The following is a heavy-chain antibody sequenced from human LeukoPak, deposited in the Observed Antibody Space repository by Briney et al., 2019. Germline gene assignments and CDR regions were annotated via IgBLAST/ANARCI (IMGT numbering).Heavy chain of an antibody. D-gene: IGHD6-13*01. V-gene: IGHV4-39*07. Sequence: SETLSLTCSVSGGSIRSSRYYWGWIRQPPGKGLEWIGSIYYSGSTYYNPSLKSRVTISIDTSKNQFSLKLSSVTAADTAVYYCARDLYSSRTNDAFVIWGQGTVVTVSS. CDR3: ARDLYSSRTNDAFVI. J-gene: IGHJ3*02. CDR2: IYYSGST. CDR1: GGSIRSSRYY.